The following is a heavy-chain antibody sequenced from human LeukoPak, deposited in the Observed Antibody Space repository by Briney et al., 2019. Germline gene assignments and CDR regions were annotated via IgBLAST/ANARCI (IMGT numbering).Heavy chain of an antibody. J-gene: IGHJ4*02. Sequence: GGSLRLSCAASGFTFSGSALHWVRQASGKGLEWVGRIRSIANGYATAYAASVKGRFTISRDDSKNTAYLQMDSLKTEDTAVYCTGNYYGSGSYADFDYWGQGTLVTVSS. CDR2: IRSIANGYAT. V-gene: IGHV3-73*01. CDR1: GFTFSGSA. D-gene: IGHD3-10*01. CDR3: GNYYGSGSYADFDY.